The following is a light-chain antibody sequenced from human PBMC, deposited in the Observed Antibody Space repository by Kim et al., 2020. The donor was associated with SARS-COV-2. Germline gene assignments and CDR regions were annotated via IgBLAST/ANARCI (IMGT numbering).Light chain of an antibody. CDR3: QLWDSSSDHCV. J-gene: IGLJ3*02. CDR2: YDS. CDR1: ISASHG. Sequence: PGKTSPSPCGGNISASHGVHWYHQKPGQAPVQVILYDSDRPSGIPERFSGSKSGNTASLTISGVEAGDEGDYYCQLWDSSSDHCVFGGGTKLTVL. V-gene: IGLV3-21*04.